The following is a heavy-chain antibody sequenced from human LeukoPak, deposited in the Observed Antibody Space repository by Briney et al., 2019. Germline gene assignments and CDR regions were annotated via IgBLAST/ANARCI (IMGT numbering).Heavy chain of an antibody. CDR3: AKDLRSYDFWSAMEY. J-gene: IGHJ4*02. D-gene: IGHD3-3*01. CDR2: ISGSGGST. Sequence: QAGGSLRLSCVASGFTLSSYAMSWVRQAPGKGLEWVSAISGSGGSTYYADSVKGRFTISRDNSKNTLYLQMNSLRAEDTAVYYCAKDLRSYDFWSAMEYWGQGTLVTVSS. V-gene: IGHV3-23*01. CDR1: GFTLSSYA.